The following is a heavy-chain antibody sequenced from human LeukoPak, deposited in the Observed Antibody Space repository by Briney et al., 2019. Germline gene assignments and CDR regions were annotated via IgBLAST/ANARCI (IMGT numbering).Heavy chain of an antibody. D-gene: IGHD6-13*01. CDR2: IYTSGST. V-gene: IGHV4-4*07. CDR3: ARDSLVHPNRWFDP. CDR1: GGSISSDC. Sequence: PSETLSLTCTVSGGSISSDCWSWIRQPDGKGLEWIGRIYTSGSTNYNLSLKSRVSMSVDTSTNQFSLKLSSVTAADTAVYYCARDSLVHPNRWFDPWGQGTLVIVSS. J-gene: IGHJ5*02.